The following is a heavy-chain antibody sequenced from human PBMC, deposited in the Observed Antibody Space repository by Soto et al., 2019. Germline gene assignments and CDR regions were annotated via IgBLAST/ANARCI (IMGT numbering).Heavy chain of an antibody. Sequence: KPSETLSLTCTVSGGSISSGGYYWSWIRQHPGKGLEWIGYIYYSGSTYYNPSLKSRVTISVDTSKNQFSLKLSSVTAADTAVYYCARGIYYDFWSGYPGYFDYWGQGTLVTVS. CDR1: GGSISSGGYY. CDR2: IYYSGST. D-gene: IGHD3-3*01. CDR3: ARGIYYDFWSGYPGYFDY. V-gene: IGHV4-31*03. J-gene: IGHJ4*02.